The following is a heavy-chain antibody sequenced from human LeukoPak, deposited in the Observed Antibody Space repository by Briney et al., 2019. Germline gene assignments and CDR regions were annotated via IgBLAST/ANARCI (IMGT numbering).Heavy chain of an antibody. Sequence: NSSETLSLTCAVYGVSFSGYYWSWVRQPPGKGLEWIGEINHSGSTNYNPSLKSRVTISVDTSKNQFSLKLSSVTAADTAVYYCARGWTRLLWFGERENWFDPWGQGTLVTVSS. D-gene: IGHD3-10*01. J-gene: IGHJ5*02. CDR3: ARGWTRLLWFGERENWFDP. CDR2: INHSGST. CDR1: GVSFSGYY. V-gene: IGHV4-34*01.